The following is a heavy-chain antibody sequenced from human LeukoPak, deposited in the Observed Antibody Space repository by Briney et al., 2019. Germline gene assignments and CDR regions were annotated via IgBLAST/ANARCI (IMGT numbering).Heavy chain of an antibody. CDR3: ARAVAARRLSDY. D-gene: IGHD6-6*01. CDR2: INPNSGGT. CDR1: GYTFTGYY. Sequence: ASVKVSCKASGYTFTGYYMHWLRQAPGQGLEWMGWINPNSGGTNYAQKFQGRVTMTRDTSISTAYMELSRLRSDDTAVYYCARAVAARRLSDYWGQGTLVTVSS. V-gene: IGHV1-2*02. J-gene: IGHJ4*02.